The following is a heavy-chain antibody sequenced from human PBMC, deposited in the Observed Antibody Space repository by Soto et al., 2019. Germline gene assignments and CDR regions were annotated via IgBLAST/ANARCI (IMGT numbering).Heavy chain of an antibody. CDR1: GYTFTSYY. Sequence: GASVKVSCKASGYTFTSYYMHWVRQAPGQGLEWMGIINPSGGSTSYAQKLQGRVTMTTDTSTSTAYMELRSLRSDDTAVYYCARLSSWYWFDPWGQGTLVTVSS. CDR2: INPSGGST. D-gene: IGHD6-13*01. J-gene: IGHJ5*02. CDR3: ARLSSWYWFDP. V-gene: IGHV1-46*01.